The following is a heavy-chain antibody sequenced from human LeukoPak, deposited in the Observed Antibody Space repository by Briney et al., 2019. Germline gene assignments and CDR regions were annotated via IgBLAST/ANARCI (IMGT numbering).Heavy chain of an antibody. Sequence: ASVKVSCKASGYSFTTYYIHWVRQAPGQGLEWMGIINPSGGSTSYSQQFQGRITLTRDTSTSTVYMDLSSLTSEDTAVYHCARVGYCSGGSCYYLAYWGQGTLVTVSS. CDR1: GYSFTTYY. CDR2: INPSGGST. J-gene: IGHJ4*02. D-gene: IGHD2-15*01. CDR3: ARVGYCSGGSCYYLAY. V-gene: IGHV1-46*01.